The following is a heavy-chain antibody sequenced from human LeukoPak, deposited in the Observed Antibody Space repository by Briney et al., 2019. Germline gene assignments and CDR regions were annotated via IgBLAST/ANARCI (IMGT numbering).Heavy chain of an antibody. CDR2: IHVSGGT. CDR3: AKGTSTVVTPNYYYYYTMDV. V-gene: IGHV4-4*09. D-gene: IGHD4-23*01. CDR1: GASISSYY. Sequence: PSETLSLTCTVSGASISSYYWNWIRQSPGKGLEWIGYIHVSGGTSYDPSLKSRVTISIDTSKNQFSLKLSSVTAADTAVYYCAKGTSTVVTPNYYYYYTMDVWGKGTTVTVSS. J-gene: IGHJ6*03.